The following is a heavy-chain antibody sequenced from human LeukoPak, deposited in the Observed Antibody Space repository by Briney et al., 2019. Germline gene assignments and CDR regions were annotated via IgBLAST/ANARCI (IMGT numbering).Heavy chain of an antibody. CDR1: GGSFNRYS. Sequence: SVKVSCKASGGSFNRYSFSWVRQAPEQGLEWMGRIIPTSNTTNYAQKFQGRVTITTDESTSTAYMELSSLRSEDTAVYYCARGSPGSGYSGIDYWGQGTLVTVSS. V-gene: IGHV1-69*05. J-gene: IGHJ4*02. CDR3: ARGSPGSGYSGIDY. D-gene: IGHD5-12*01. CDR2: IIPTSNTT.